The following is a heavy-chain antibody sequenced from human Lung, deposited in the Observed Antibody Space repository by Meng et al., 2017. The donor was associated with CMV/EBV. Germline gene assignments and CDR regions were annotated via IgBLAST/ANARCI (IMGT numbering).Heavy chain of an antibody. CDR1: GGSISSGGYY. V-gene: IGHV4-31*03. CDR2: IHSSGSA. CDR3: ACSSYGSGSLLEGAWFDP. D-gene: IGHD3-10*01. Sequence: QVQLPESGPGLVKPSHTLSLTCTVSGGSISSGGYYWSRIRQNPGKGLEGIGYIHSSGSAYGNPSRRSRLTVSVYRSKNHVSLKLSSVTGADTAVCCCACSSYGSGSLLEGAWFDPWGQGTLVTVSS. J-gene: IGHJ5*02.